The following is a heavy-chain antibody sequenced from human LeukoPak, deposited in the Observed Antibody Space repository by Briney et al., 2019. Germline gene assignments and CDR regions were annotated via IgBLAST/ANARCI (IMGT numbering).Heavy chain of an antibody. CDR3: ARAGTESRWGLPRADYYYMDV. CDR1: GYTFTSYG. CDR2: IKINTGDT. J-gene: IGHJ6*03. D-gene: IGHD1-26*01. Sequence: ASVKVSCKASGYTFTSYGISWVRQAPGQGLECMGWIKINTGDTNSAQKFQGRVTLTRDTSISAAYMELSNLRSDDTAVYYCARAGTESRWGLPRADYYYMDVWAKGTTVTVSS. V-gene: IGHV1-2*02.